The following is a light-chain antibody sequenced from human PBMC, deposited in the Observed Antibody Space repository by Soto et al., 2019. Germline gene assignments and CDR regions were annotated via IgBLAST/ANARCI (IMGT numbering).Light chain of an antibody. V-gene: IGLV2-14*03. CDR1: SSDVGAYDY. CDR2: EVS. J-gene: IGLJ1*01. CDR3: SSYTTSSTRV. Sequence: QSVLTPPASVYGSPGQSITISCTGTSSDVGAYDYVSWYQQHPDKAPKLMIYEVSYRPSGVSNRFSGSKSVNTATLTISGLQAEDEADYYCSSYTTSSTRVFGTGTKVTVL.